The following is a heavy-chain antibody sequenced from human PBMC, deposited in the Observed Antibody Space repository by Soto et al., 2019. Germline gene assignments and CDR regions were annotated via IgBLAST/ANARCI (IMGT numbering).Heavy chain of an antibody. CDR3: ARQQWLVLNAFDI. Sequence: QVQLQESGPGLVKPSETLSLTCTVSGGSISSYYWSWVRQPPGKGLEWIGYIYYSGSTNYNPSLKSRVTISVDTSKNQFSLKLSSVTAADTAVYYCARQQWLVLNAFDIWGQGTMVTVSS. CDR1: GGSISSYY. D-gene: IGHD6-19*01. J-gene: IGHJ3*02. V-gene: IGHV4-59*01. CDR2: IYYSGST.